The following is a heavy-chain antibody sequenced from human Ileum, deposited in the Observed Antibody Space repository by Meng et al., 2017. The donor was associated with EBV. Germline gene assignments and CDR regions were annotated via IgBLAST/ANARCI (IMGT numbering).Heavy chain of an antibody. Sequence: QGQLQGSGPGLVRPSGTLSLTCTVSGGSISSYYWSWIRQPPGKGLEWIGYIYYSGSTNYNPSLKSRVTISVDTSKNQFSLNLSSVTAADTAVYYCARGGWSLDYWGQGTLVTVSS. CDR1: GGSISSYY. CDR2: IYYSGST. CDR3: ARGGWSLDY. J-gene: IGHJ4*02. V-gene: IGHV4-59*08. D-gene: IGHD2-15*01.